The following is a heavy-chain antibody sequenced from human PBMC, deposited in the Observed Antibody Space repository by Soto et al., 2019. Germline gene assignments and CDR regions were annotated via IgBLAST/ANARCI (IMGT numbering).Heavy chain of an antibody. D-gene: IGHD3-3*02. Sequence: DLEWLAHIFSNDEKSYSTSLKSRLTISKDTSKSQVVLTMTNMDPVDTATYYCARILLGANFYFDYWGQGTLVTVSS. J-gene: IGHJ4*02. CDR2: IFSNDEK. V-gene: IGHV2-26*01. CDR3: ARILLGANFYFDY.